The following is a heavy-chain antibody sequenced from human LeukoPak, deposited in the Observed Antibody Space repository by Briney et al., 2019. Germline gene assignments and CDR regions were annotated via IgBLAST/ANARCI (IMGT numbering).Heavy chain of an antibody. CDR1: GFTFSSYA. D-gene: IGHD1-26*01. J-gene: IGHJ4*02. CDR3: ARGEGDSGSYFGTRFDY. CDR2: TSYDGSNK. Sequence: GRSLRLSCAASGFTFSSYAMHWVRQAPGKGLEWVAVTSYDGSNKYYADSVKGRFTISRDNSKNTLYLQMNSLRAEDTAVYYCARGEGDSGSYFGTRFDYWGQGTLVTVSS. V-gene: IGHV3-30*01.